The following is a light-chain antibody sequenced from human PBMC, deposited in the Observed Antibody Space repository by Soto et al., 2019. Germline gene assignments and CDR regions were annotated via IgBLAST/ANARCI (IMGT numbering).Light chain of an antibody. J-gene: IGLJ2*01. V-gene: IGLV2-14*01. CDR2: EVS. Sequence: QSVLTQPASVSGSPGQSITISCTGTSSDIGNYDFVSWYQQVPGTAPKAMIYEVSSRPSGVSNRFSGSKSGNTASLTISGLQAEDEAYYYCSSYTTRTSFILFGGGTKVTV. CDR1: SSDIGNYDF. CDR3: SSYTTRTSFIL.